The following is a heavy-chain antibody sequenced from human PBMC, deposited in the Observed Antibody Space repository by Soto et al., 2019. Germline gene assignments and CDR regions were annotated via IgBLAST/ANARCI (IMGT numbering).Heavy chain of an antibody. V-gene: IGHV4-31*03. CDR2: IYYSGST. Sequence: QVQLQESGPGLVKPSQTLSLTCTVSGGSISSGGYYWSWIRQHPGKGLEWIGYIYYSGSTYYNPSLKSRVTISVDTSKNQYSLKLSSVTAADTAVYYCARTKIAARGLIAFTNLFDPWGQGTLVTVSS. CDR1: GGSISSGGYY. D-gene: IGHD6-13*01. CDR3: ARTKIAARGLIAFTNLFDP. J-gene: IGHJ5*02.